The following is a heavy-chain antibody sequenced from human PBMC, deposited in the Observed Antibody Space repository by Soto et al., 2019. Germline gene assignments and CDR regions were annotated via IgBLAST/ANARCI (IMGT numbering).Heavy chain of an antibody. D-gene: IGHD3-3*01. J-gene: IGHJ3*02. V-gene: IGHV3-7*01. CDR2: IKQDGTEK. Sequence: GGYLRLTCAASGFTFCRNWMNTVRQAPGKGLEWVANIKQDGTEKNYVDAVKGRCTISRDNARNSLYLQMDSLRAEDTAVEFCARGDTPMIFVLYSFDIWGEVTMVTASS. CDR3: ARGDTPMIFVLYSFDI. CDR1: GFTFCRNW.